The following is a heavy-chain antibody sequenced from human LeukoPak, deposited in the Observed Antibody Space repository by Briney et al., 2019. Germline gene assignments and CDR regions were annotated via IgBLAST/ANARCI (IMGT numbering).Heavy chain of an antibody. CDR3: ARWNYDYVWGSYPRGYFDY. J-gene: IGHJ4*02. CDR1: GGTFSSYA. Sequence: ASVKVSCKASGGTFSSYAISWVRQAPGQRLEWMGWINAGNGNTKYSQEFQGRVTITRDTSASTAYMELSSLRSEDMAVYYCARWNYDYVWGSYPRGYFDYWGQGTLVTVSS. D-gene: IGHD3-16*02. CDR2: INAGNGNT. V-gene: IGHV1-3*03.